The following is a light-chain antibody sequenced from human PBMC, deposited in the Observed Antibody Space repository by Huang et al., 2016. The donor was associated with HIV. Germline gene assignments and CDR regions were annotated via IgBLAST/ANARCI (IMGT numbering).Light chain of an antibody. J-gene: IGKJ2*01. CDR1: QSVSSD. Sequence: EIVLTQSPATLSLSPGERATLSCRASQSVSSDLDWYQQTAGQAPRLLIYGASNRATGIPARFSGSGSGTDFTLTISSLEPEDFAVYYCQQRSDWPRPFGQGTKLEIK. V-gene: IGKV3-11*01. CDR3: QQRSDWPRP. CDR2: GAS.